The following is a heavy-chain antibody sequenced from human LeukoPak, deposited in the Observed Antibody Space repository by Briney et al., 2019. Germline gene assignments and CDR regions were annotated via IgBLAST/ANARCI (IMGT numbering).Heavy chain of an antibody. Sequence: ASVKVSCKASGYTFTGYYMHWVRQAPGQGLEWMGWINPNSGGTNYAQKFQGRVTMTRDTSISTAYMELSRLRSDDTAVYYCARGIPSGSSSGDYFDYWGQGTLVTVSS. CDR3: ARGIPSGSSSGDYFDY. CDR2: INPNSGGT. D-gene: IGHD6-13*01. J-gene: IGHJ4*02. CDR1: GYTFTGYY. V-gene: IGHV1-2*02.